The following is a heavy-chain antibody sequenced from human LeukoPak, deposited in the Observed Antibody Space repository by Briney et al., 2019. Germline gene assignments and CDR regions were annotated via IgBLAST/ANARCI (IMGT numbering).Heavy chain of an antibody. V-gene: IGHV3-11*04. Sequence: GGSLRLSCAASGFTFSDYYMSWIRQAPGKGLEWVSYISSSGSTIYYADSVKGRFTISRDNAKNSLYLQMNSLRAEDTAVYHCAAGYSSVWYGLVFDYWGQGTLVTVSS. D-gene: IGHD6-19*01. CDR2: ISSSGSTI. CDR1: GFTFSDYY. CDR3: AAGYSSVWYGLVFDY. J-gene: IGHJ4*02.